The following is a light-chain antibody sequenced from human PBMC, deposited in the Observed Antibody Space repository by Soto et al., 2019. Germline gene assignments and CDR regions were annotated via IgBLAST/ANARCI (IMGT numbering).Light chain of an antibody. CDR3: SSCDDSLKGPV. V-gene: IGLV1-44*01. CDR2: DSN. Sequence: QSVLTQPPSASGSPGQKVTISCSGSSSYIAINNVHSYRQLPGTAPEVLIYDSNQRPSGVPDRFSGSRSGASASQAIVGLQSEDEAEYHCSSCDDSLKGPVFGAGTKLTVL. CDR1: SSYIAINN. J-gene: IGLJ2*01.